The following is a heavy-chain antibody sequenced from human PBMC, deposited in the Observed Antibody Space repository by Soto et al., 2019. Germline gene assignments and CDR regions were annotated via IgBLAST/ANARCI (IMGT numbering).Heavy chain of an antibody. CDR2: ISYDGSNK. D-gene: IGHD3-22*01. Sequence: GGTLRLSCAASGFTFSSYAMHWVRQAPGKGLEWVAVISYDGSNKYYADSVKGRFTISRDNSKNTLYLQMNSLRAEDTAVYYCASGHTMIVVGPFDYWGQGTLVTV. V-gene: IGHV3-30-3*01. CDR3: ASGHTMIVVGPFDY. J-gene: IGHJ4*02. CDR1: GFTFSSYA.